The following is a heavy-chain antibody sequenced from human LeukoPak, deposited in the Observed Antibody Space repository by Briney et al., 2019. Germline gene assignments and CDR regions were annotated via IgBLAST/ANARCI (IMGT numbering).Heavy chain of an antibody. CDR3: ARSGYYYDSSGYYQMDY. Sequence: ASVKVSCKASVYTFTIYDINWVRQATGQGGEGMGWMNPNSGNTGYAQKFQGRVTITRNTSISTAYMELSSLRSEDTAVYYCARSGYYYDSSGYYQMDYWGQGTLVTVSS. CDR1: VYTFTIYD. J-gene: IGHJ4*02. D-gene: IGHD3-22*01. V-gene: IGHV1-8*03. CDR2: MNPNSGNT.